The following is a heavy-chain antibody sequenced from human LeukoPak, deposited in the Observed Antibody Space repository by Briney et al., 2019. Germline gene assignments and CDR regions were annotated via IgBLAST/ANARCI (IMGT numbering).Heavy chain of an antibody. D-gene: IGHD6-19*01. Sequence: PGASLRLSCAASGFTFSSYAMSWVRQAPEKGLEWVSAISGSGGSTYYADSVKGRFTISRDNSKNTLYLQMNSLRAEDTAVYYCAKDHEIAVAGDWFDPWGQGTLVTVSS. CDR3: AKDHEIAVAGDWFDP. CDR1: GFTFSSYA. CDR2: ISGSGGST. J-gene: IGHJ5*02. V-gene: IGHV3-23*01.